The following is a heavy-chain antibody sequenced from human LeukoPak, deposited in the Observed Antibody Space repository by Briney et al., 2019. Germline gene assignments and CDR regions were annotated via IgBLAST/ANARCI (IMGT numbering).Heavy chain of an antibody. Sequence: GGSLRLSCAASGFTFSSYAMSWVRQAPGKGLEWVSAISGSGGSTYYADSVKGRFTISRDNSKNTLYLQMNSLRAEDTAVYYCAKDGGIDYGDYGGFDIWGQGTMVTVSS. CDR1: GFTFSSYA. V-gene: IGHV3-23*01. CDR2: ISGSGGST. D-gene: IGHD4-17*01. J-gene: IGHJ3*02. CDR3: AKDGGIDYGDYGGFDI.